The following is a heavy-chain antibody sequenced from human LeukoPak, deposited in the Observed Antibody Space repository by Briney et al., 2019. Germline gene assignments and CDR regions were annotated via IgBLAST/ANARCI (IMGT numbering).Heavy chain of an antibody. Sequence: PSETLSLTCTVSGDSISSSSYYWAWVRQPPGKGLEWIGSMYYTRNTYYNPSLKSRVTISVDTSKNQLSLKLRSVTAADTAVYFCARPAGYSSGWTETDVWGQGTTVIVSS. CDR3: ARPAGYSSGWTETDV. D-gene: IGHD6-25*01. J-gene: IGHJ6*02. V-gene: IGHV4-39*01. CDR2: MYYTRNT. CDR1: GDSISSSSYY.